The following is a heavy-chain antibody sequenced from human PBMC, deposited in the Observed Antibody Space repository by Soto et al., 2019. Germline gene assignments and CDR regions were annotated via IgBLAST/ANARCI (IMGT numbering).Heavy chain of an antibody. CDR2: MYNSGST. J-gene: IGHJ4*02. D-gene: IGHD3-10*01. CDR3: ASMGYHYGSGSYPLDY. Sequence: SETLSLTCAVYGGSFSGYYWTWIRQPPGKGLEWIGFMYNSGSTHYNPSLKSRVTISLDTPKNQFSLNLRSVTAADTAVYYCASMGYHYGSGSYPLDYWGQGTLVTVSS. V-gene: IGHV4-59*08. CDR1: GGSFSGYY.